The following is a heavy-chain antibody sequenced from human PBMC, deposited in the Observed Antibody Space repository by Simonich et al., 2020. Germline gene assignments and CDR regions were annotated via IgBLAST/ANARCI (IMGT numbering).Heavy chain of an antibody. V-gene: IGHV3-30*04. J-gene: IGHJ3*02. CDR1: GFTFSSYA. CDR3: AREGLLLDAFDI. D-gene: IGHD2-15*01. CDR2: ISYDGSNK. Sequence: QVQLVESGGGVVQPGRSLRLSCAASGFTFSSYAMHWVRQDTGKRLGWVAGISYDGSNKYYAVSVKGRFTNSRENSKNTVHLQMNSLRAADTAVYYCAREGLLLDAFDIWGQGTMVTVSS.